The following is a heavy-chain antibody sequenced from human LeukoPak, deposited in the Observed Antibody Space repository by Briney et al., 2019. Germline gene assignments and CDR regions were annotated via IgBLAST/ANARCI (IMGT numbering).Heavy chain of an antibody. V-gene: IGHV5-51*01. D-gene: IGHD6-6*01. CDR1: GYSFNNYW. Sequence: GESLKISSKGSGYSFNNYWINWVRQVPGKGLEWMGIIYPGDSDTRYSPSFQGQVTISADKSVSTAYLQCSSLKASDTAMYYCARGYQLFDYWGQGTLVTVSS. J-gene: IGHJ4*02. CDR2: IYPGDSDT. CDR3: ARGYQLFDY.